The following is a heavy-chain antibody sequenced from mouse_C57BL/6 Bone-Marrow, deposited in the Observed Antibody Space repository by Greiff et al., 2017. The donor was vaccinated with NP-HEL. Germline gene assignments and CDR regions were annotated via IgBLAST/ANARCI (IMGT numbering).Heavy chain of an antibody. V-gene: IGHV1-80*01. CDR1: GYAFSSYW. CDR3: ARSYYGSSSFAY. D-gene: IGHD1-1*01. CDR2: IYPGDGDT. J-gene: IGHJ3*01. Sequence: VQVVESGAELVKPGASVKISCKASGYAFSSYWMNWVKQRPGKGLEWIGQIYPGDGDTNYNGKFKGKATLTADKSSSTAYMQLSSLTSEDSAVYFCARSYYGSSSFAYWGQGTLVTVSA.